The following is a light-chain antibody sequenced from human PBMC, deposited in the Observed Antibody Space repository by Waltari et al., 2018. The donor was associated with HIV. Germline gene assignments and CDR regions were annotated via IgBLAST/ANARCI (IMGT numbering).Light chain of an antibody. CDR1: IMPYKY. J-gene: IGLJ3*02. V-gene: IGLV3-10*01. CDR3: YSTDSSGKGV. Sequence: SYELTQAPSVSVSSGQTARTTCFGPIMPYKYLLWYQQKSGQAPVVAFYEGYKRPSRIPGRFAGSRSGTTATLTITGAQVDDEGDYYCYSTDSSGKGVFGGGTKLTVL. CDR2: EGY.